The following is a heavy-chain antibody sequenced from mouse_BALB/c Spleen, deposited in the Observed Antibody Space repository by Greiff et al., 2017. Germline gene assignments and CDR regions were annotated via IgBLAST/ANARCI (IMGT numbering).Heavy chain of an antibody. CDR2: IWGDGST. CDR3: AKQESYDGYQGYYAMDY. D-gene: IGHD2-3*01. V-gene: IGHV2-3*01. CDR1: GFSLTSYG. J-gene: IGHJ4*01. Sequence: QVQLQQSGPGLVAPSQSLSITCTASGFSLTSYGVSWVRQPPGKGLEWLGVIWGDGSTNYHSALISRLSISKDNSKGQVFLKLNSLQTDDTATYYWAKQESYDGYQGYYAMDYWGQGTSVTVSS.